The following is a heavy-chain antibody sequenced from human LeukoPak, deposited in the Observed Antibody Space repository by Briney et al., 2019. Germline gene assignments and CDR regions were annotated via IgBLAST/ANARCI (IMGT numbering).Heavy chain of an antibody. D-gene: IGHD3-22*01. J-gene: IGHJ4*02. CDR1: GFTFSSYG. V-gene: IGHV3-30*02. Sequence: GGSLRLSCAASGFTFSSYGMHWVRQAPGKGLEWVTFMRYDGSNQYYTDSVKGRFTISRDNSKNTLYLQMNSLRPEDTAVYYCARSRYDSSGYYGIIGNWGQGTLVTVSS. CDR3: ARSRYDSSGYYGIIGN. CDR2: MRYDGSNQ.